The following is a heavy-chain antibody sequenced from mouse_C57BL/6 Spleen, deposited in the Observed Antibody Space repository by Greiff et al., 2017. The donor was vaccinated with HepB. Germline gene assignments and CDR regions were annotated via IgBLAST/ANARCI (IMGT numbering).Heavy chain of an antibody. CDR2: IHHNSGST. J-gene: IGHJ3*01. CDR3: ARLSTGVAMGFAY. CDR1: GYTFTSYW. V-gene: IGHV1-64*01. D-gene: IGHD1-1*01. Sequence: QVKLQQSGAELVKPGASVKLSCTASGYTFTSYWMHWVKQRPGQGLEWIGMIHHNSGSTNYNEKFKSKATLTVDKSSSTAYMQLCSLTSDDAAVYYCARLSTGVAMGFAYWGQGTLVTVSA.